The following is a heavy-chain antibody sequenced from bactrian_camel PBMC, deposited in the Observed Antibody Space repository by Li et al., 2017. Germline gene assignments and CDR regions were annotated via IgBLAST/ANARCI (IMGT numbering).Heavy chain of an antibody. J-gene: IGHJ6*01. CDR1: GYTYSRYC. CDR3: AANPATRRYCLVSSYRS. Sequence: PLVESGGGSVQAGGSLRLSCTASGYTYSRYCMGWFRQAPGKEREGVAVIYDIYRSVGRPYYADSVQGRFSISRDGGKRTLYLQMSSLKPEDTAMYYCAANPATRRYCLVSSYRSWGQGTQVTVS. CDR2: IYRSVGRP. D-gene: IGHD2*01. V-gene: IGHV3S25*01.